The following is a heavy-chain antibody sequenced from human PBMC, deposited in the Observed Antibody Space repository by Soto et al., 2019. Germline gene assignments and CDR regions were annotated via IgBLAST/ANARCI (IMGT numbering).Heavy chain of an antibody. V-gene: IGHV1-18*04. Sequence: QVQLVQSGGEVKKPGASVKVSCKASGYSFTGYGINWVRQAPGQGPEWLGRITTYNGYTNYAQNFQGRLTMTTDTSTGTTYMELRRLRSDDTAVYYCARGRGYGLILVVDDAVAVWGKGTLVTVSS. D-gene: IGHD2-15*01. CDR3: ARGRGYGLILVVDDAVAV. CDR1: GYSFTGYG. CDR2: ITTYNGYT. J-gene: IGHJ3*01.